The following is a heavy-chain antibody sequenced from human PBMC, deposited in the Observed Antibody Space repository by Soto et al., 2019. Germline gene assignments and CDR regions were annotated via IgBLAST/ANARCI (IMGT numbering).Heavy chain of an antibody. CDR1: GFTFSSYA. CDR3: ARETYSSGWTPTFDY. Sequence: QVQLVESGGGVVQPGRSLRLSCAASGFTFSSYAMHWVRQAPGKGLEWVAVISYDGSNKYYADSVKGRFTISRVNSKNTLYLQMNSLRAEDTAVYYCARETYSSGWTPTFDYWGQGTLVTVSS. D-gene: IGHD6-19*01. CDR2: ISYDGSNK. V-gene: IGHV3-30-3*01. J-gene: IGHJ4*02.